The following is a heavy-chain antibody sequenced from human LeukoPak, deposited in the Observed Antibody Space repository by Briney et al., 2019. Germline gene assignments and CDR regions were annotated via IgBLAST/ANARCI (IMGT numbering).Heavy chain of an antibody. Sequence: PSETLSLTCTVSGGSITSHFWSWIRQSPGKGLEWIGNIYYNGSPNYNPSLKSRVTMSVDKSKDQFSLKLTSVTAADTAVYYCVKRGNVANFDSWGQGILVTVSS. J-gene: IGHJ4*02. CDR3: VKRGNVANFDS. D-gene: IGHD5-12*01. CDR2: IYYNGSP. V-gene: IGHV4-59*11. CDR1: GGSITSHF.